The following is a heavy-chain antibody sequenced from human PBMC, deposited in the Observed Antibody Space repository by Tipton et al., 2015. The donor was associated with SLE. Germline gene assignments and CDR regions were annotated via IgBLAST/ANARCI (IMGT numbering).Heavy chain of an antibody. Sequence: AVSGFTFSSYEMNWVRQAPGKGLEWVSYISSSGSTIYYADSVKGRFTISRDNAKNSLYLQMNSLRAEDTAVYYCARSWVVVPNGMDVWGQGTTVTVSS. CDR3: ARSWVVVPNGMDV. D-gene: IGHD2-21*01. J-gene: IGHJ6*02. CDR1: GFTFSSYE. CDR2: ISSSGSTI. V-gene: IGHV3-48*03.